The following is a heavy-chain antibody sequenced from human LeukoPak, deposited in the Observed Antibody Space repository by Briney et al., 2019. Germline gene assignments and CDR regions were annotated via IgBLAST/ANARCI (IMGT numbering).Heavy chain of an antibody. V-gene: IGHV1-69*13. D-gene: IGHD3-10*01. Sequence: SVKVSCKASGGTFSSYAISWVRQAPGQGLEWMGGIIPIFGTANYAQKFQGRVTITADESTSTAYMELSSLRSEDTAVYYCASGESRTIISSGSYLESFDYWGQGTLVTVSS. CDR1: GGTFSSYA. J-gene: IGHJ4*02. CDR2: IIPIFGTA. CDR3: ASGESRTIISSGSYLESFDY.